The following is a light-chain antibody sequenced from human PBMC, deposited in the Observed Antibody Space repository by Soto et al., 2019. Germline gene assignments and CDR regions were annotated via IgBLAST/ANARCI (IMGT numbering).Light chain of an antibody. Sequence: DIQVTQSPSSLSASVGDRVTITCRASQSISSYLNWYQQKPGKAPKLLIYAASSLQSGVPSRFSGSGSGTHFSLTISSLQPEDFASYYCQESYSTPWAFGQGTKVEI. J-gene: IGKJ1*01. CDR2: AAS. CDR1: QSISSY. CDR3: QESYSTPWA. V-gene: IGKV1-39*01.